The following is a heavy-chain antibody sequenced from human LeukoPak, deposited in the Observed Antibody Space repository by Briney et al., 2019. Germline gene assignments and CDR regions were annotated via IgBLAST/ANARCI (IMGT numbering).Heavy chain of an antibody. D-gene: IGHD2-15*01. CDR2: IYPGDADT. CDR3: ARLVGAAVVRYFDS. CDR1: GYSFTNYW. Sequence: PGGSLKISCKGSGYSFTNYWIGWVRQMPGKGLEWMGIIYPGDADTKYSPSCQGQVTISADKSISTAYLQWSSLKASDTAMYYWARLVGAAVVRYFDSWGQGTLVTVSS. J-gene: IGHJ4*02. V-gene: IGHV5-51*01.